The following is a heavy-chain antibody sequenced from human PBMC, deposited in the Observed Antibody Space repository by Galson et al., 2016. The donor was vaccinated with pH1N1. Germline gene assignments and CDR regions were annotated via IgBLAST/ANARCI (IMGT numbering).Heavy chain of an antibody. D-gene: IGHD1-26*01. Sequence: LSLTCTVSGGSISSGYSYWSWIRQPPGKGLEWIAYIYDSETTYYNPSLASRVSISVDTSKSQFSLRLTSVTAADAAVYYCARGIRGSYPDRTYYFDSWGQGTLVTVSS. V-gene: IGHV4-30-4*01. CDR2: IYDSETT. J-gene: IGHJ4*02. CDR1: GGSISSGYSY. CDR3: ARGIRGSYPDRTYYFDS.